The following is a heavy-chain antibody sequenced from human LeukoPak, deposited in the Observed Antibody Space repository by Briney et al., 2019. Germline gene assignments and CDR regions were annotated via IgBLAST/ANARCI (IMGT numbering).Heavy chain of an antibody. CDR1: GGSFSGYY. CDR3: ARDPDY. CDR2: IYTSGST. V-gene: IGHV4-4*07. J-gene: IGHJ4*02. Sequence: SETLSLTCAVYGGSFSGYYWSWIRQPAGKGLEWIGRIYTSGSTNYNPSLKSRVTMSVDTSKNQFSLKLSSVTAADTAVYYCARDPDYWGQGTLVTVSS.